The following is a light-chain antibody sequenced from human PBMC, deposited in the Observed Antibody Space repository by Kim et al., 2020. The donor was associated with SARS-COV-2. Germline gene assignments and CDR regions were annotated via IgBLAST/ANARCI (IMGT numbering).Light chain of an antibody. CDR3: HQSGRSPFS. V-gene: IGKV3-20*01. J-gene: IGKJ2*03. CDR1: QSLNSNY. Sequence: EIVLTQSPGTLSLSPGERATLSCRASQSLNSNYLAWYQQKPGQAPRLLIYATSSRATGIPDRFSGTESGTDFTLTIRRLEPEDFAVYYCHQSGRSPFSFGQGTKLEI. CDR2: ATS.